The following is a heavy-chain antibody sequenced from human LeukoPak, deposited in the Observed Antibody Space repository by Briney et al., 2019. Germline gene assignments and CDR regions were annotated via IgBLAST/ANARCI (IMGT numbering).Heavy chain of an antibody. V-gene: IGHV3-48*03. CDR2: ISGDGTTI. J-gene: IGHJ4*02. CDR1: GFIFSSHE. D-gene: IGHD3-22*01. CDR3: VRRESSGFFYYFDH. Sequence: GGSLRLSCEASGFIFSSHEMNWVRQSPGKGLEWLAYISGDGTTIYYEDSVKGRFTISRDNAKKSLSLQMNSLRVEDPAVYYCVRRESSGFFYYFDHWGQGVLVTVSS.